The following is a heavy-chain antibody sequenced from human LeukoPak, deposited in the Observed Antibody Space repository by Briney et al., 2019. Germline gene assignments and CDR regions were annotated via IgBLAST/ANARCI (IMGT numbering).Heavy chain of an antibody. D-gene: IGHD6-19*01. Sequence: ASVKVSCKASGYTFTSYDINWVRQATGQGLEWMGWMNPNSGNTGYAQKFQGRVSMTRNTSISTAYMELSSLRSEDTAVYYCARRIAEAVPGAFDIWGQGTMVTVSS. V-gene: IGHV1-8*01. CDR3: ARRIAEAVPGAFDI. J-gene: IGHJ3*02. CDR2: MNPNSGNT. CDR1: GYTFTSYD.